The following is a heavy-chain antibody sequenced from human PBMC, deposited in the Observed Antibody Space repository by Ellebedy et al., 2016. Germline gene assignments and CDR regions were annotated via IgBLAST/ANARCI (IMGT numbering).Heavy chain of an antibody. J-gene: IGHJ5*02. V-gene: IGHV4-59*08. CDR3: ARLTLGYCSGGSCYSGWFDP. CDR2: IYYSGST. Sequence: SETLSLTCTVSGGSISSYYWSWIRQPPGKGLEWIGYIYYSGSTNYNPSLKSRVTISVDTSKNQFSLKLSSVTAADTAVYYCARLTLGYCSGGSCYSGWFDPWGQGTLVTVSS. CDR1: GGSISSYY. D-gene: IGHD2-15*01.